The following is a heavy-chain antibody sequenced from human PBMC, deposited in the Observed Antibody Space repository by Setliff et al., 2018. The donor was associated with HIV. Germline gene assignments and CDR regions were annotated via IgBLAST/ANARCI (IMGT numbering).Heavy chain of an antibody. Sequence: EPLSLTCTVSGGSSSGSSHYWGWIRQPPGKGLEWIGSISYSENTYYNPSLKSRVTISADTSKNHFSLKLSSVTAADTAVYYCARLRYYDILAGYAFDYWGQGTLVTVSS. CDR2: ISYSENT. D-gene: IGHD3-9*01. CDR1: GGSSSGSSHY. J-gene: IGHJ4*02. V-gene: IGHV4-39*01. CDR3: ARLRYYDILAGYAFDY.